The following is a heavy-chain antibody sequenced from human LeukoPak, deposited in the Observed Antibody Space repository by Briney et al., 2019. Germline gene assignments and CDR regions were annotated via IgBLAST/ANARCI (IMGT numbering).Heavy chain of an antibody. J-gene: IGHJ4*02. CDR1: GFTFSSYS. Sequence: GGSLRLSCAASGFTFSSYSMNWVRQAPGKGLEWVSSISSSSSYIYYADSVKGRFTISRDNAKNSLYPQMNSLRAEDTAVYYCALGCSSTSCYSLWGQGTLVTVSS. CDR3: ALGCSSTSCYSL. D-gene: IGHD2-2*02. V-gene: IGHV3-21*01. CDR2: ISSSSSYI.